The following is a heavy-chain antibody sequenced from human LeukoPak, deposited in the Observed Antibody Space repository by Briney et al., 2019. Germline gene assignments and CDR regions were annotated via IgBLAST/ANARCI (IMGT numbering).Heavy chain of an antibody. V-gene: IGHV1-69*04. D-gene: IGHD4-23*01. CDR3: ARDWLDYGGGFDY. Sequence: SVKVSCKASGGTFSSYAISWVRQAPGQGLEWMGSIIPIFGIANYAQKFQGRVTITADKSTSTAYMELSSLRSEDTAVYYCARDWLDYGGGFDYWGQGTLVTVSS. CDR2: IIPIFGIA. J-gene: IGHJ4*02. CDR1: GGTFSSYA.